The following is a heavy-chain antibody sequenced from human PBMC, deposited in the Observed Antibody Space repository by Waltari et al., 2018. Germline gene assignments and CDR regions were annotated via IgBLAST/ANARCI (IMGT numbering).Heavy chain of an antibody. V-gene: IGHV4-39*07. CDR1: GGSISSSSYY. D-gene: IGHD2-21*01. CDR2: MYNSGST. Sequence: QLQLQASGPGLVKPSETLSLTCTVSGGSISSSSYYWGWIRQPPGKGLEWIGSMYNSGSTYYNPSRKGRVTISGDTSKNQVSLKLGAVAAADTAGYYCAGPSGRIVVEACDIWGQGTMVTVSS. J-gene: IGHJ3*02. CDR3: AGPSGRIVVEACDI.